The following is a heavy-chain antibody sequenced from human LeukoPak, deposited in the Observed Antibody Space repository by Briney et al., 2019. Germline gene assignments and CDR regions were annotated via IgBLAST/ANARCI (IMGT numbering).Heavy chain of an antibody. J-gene: IGHJ4*02. CDR2: IKQDGSEK. CDR1: GFTFSSYW. V-gene: IGHV3-7*01. Sequence: GGSLRLSCAASGFTFSSYWMSWVRQAPGKGLEWVANIKQDGSEKYYVDSVKGRFTISRDNAKNSLYLQMNSLRAEDTAVYYCARDSSGYYYDSSGYYDFDYWGQGTLVTVSS. D-gene: IGHD3-22*01. CDR3: ARDSSGYYYDSSGYYDFDY.